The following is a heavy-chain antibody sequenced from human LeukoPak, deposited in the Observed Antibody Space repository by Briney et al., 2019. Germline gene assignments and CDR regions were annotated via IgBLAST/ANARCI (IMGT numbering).Heavy chain of an antibody. Sequence: GGSLRLSCAASGFTFRTYAMSWVRQAPGKGLEWVSGISDSGDGTYYAESVKGRFIISRDNPKNTVFLQMNSLRADDTAKYYCAKDKAPGSWHTPSDFWGQGTLVTVSS. V-gene: IGHV3-23*01. CDR3: AKDKAPGSWHTPSDF. J-gene: IGHJ4*02. D-gene: IGHD6-13*01. CDR2: ISDSGDGT. CDR1: GFTFRTYA.